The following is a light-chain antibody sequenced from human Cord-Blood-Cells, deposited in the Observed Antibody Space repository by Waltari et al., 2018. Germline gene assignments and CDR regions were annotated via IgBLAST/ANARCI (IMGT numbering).Light chain of an antibody. CDR2: RAS. V-gene: IGKV4-1*01. Sequence: IVMTPSPDSLAVSLGARATINCKSSQSVLYSSNNKNYLAWYQQKPGKPPKLLIYRASTRESGVPDRFSGSGSGTDFTLTISSLQAEDFAIYYCQQYYSTPLTFGRGTKVEIK. J-gene: IGKJ4*01. CDR1: QSVLYSSNNKNY. CDR3: QQYYSTPLT.